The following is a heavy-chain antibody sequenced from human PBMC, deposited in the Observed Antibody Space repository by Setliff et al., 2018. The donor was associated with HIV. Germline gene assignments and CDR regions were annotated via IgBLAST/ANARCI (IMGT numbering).Heavy chain of an antibody. CDR2: IYYTGST. J-gene: IGHJ4*02. CDR3: ARLRYYDSSGYFHYFDY. V-gene: IGHV4-59*08. Sequence: PSETLSLTCTVSGGSISSHYWSWIRQPPGKGLEWIGYIYYTGSTYYNPSLESRVTMSVDTSKNQFSLKLSSVTAADTAVYYCARLRYYDSSGYFHYFDYWGQGTLVTVSS. CDR1: GGSISSHY. D-gene: IGHD3-22*01.